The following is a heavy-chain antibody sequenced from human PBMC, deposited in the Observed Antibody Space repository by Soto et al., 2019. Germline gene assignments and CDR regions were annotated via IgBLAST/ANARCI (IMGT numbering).Heavy chain of an antibody. Sequence: QVHLVQSGAEVKKPGASVKVSCKASGYTFPSYGITWVRQAAGQGLEWMGWISAHNGNTDYAQKLQGRVIVTRDTSTSTAYMELRSLISDDTAVYYCARGRYGDYWGQGALVTVSS. J-gene: IGHJ4*02. D-gene: IGHD1-1*01. V-gene: IGHV1-18*01. CDR3: ARGRYGDY. CDR1: GYTFPSYG. CDR2: ISAHNGNT.